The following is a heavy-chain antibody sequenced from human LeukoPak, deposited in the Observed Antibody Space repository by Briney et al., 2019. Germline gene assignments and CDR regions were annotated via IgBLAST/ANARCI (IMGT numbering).Heavy chain of an antibody. V-gene: IGHV1-69*05. CDR3: ASRDGYAFDY. J-gene: IGHJ4*02. D-gene: IGHD5-24*01. Sequence: SVKVSCKASGGTFSSYAISWVRQAPGQGLEWMGGIIPIFGTANYAQKFQGRVTITTDESTSTAYMELSRLRSEDTAVYYCASRDGYAFDYWGQGTLVTVSS. CDR1: GGTFSSYA. CDR2: IIPIFGTA.